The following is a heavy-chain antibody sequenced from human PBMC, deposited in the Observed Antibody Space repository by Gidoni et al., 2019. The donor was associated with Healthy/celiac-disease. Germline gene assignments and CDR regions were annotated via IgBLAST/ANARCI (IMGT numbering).Heavy chain of an antibody. V-gene: IGHV4-59*01. Sequence: QVQLQESGPGLVKPSETLSLTCTVSGGSISSYYWSWIRQPPGKGLDWIGYIYYSGSTNYNPSLKSRVTISVDTSKNQFSLKLSSVTAADTAVYYCARVSCSSTSCRGNWFDPWGQGTLVTVSS. J-gene: IGHJ5*02. D-gene: IGHD2-2*01. CDR1: GGSISSYY. CDR2: IYYSGST. CDR3: ARVSCSSTSCRGNWFDP.